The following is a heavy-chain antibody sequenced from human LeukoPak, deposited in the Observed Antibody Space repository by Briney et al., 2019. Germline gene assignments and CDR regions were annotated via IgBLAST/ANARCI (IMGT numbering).Heavy chain of an antibody. CDR2: ISYDGSNK. D-gene: IGHD3-3*01. Sequence: GRSLRLSCAASGFTFSTYAMHWVRQAPGKGLERVAVISYDGSNKYYADSVKGRFTISRDNSKNTLSLQMNSLRAEDTAVYYCARDHYGFWSGFFYWGQGTLVTVPS. CDR3: ARDHYGFWSGFFY. J-gene: IGHJ4*02. CDR1: GFTFSTYA. V-gene: IGHV3-30*04.